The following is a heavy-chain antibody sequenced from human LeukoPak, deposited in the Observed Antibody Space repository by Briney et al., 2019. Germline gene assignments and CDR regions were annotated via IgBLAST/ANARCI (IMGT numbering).Heavy chain of an antibody. V-gene: IGHV4-61*02. CDR2: IYTSGST. CDR1: GGSISSGSYY. CDR3: ARAPWFDP. Sequence: SETLSLTCTVSGGSISSGSYYWSWIRQPAGKGLEWIGRIYTSGSTNYNPSLKSRVTISVDTSRSQFSLKLSSVTAADTAVYYCARAPWFDPWGQGTLVTVSS. J-gene: IGHJ5*02.